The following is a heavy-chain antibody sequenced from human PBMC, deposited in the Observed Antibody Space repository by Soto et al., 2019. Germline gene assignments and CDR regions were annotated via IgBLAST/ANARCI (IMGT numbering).Heavy chain of an antibody. CDR3: ARERQYEPLLY. CDR2: VSAYNRNT. D-gene: IGHD2-2*01. J-gene: IGHJ4*02. Sequence: QVQLVQSGVEVKKPGASVKVSCQASGYTFTNYGITWLRQAPGQGLEWMGWVSAYNRNTNYAQRFQDRVTMTTDTSTRTAYMELRNLKSDDTAIYFCARERQYEPLLYWGQGTLLTVSS. CDR1: GYTFTNYG. V-gene: IGHV1-18*01.